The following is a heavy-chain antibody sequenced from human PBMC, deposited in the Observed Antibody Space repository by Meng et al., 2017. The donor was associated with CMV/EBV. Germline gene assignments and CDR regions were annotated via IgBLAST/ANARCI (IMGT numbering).Heavy chain of an antibody. D-gene: IGHD2-8*01. V-gene: IGHV4-59*01. J-gene: IGHJ5*02. CDR2: IYYSGST. CDR3: ARKPLLRHWFDP. Sequence: SETLSLTCTASGGSISSYYWSWIRQPPGKGLEWIGYIYYSGSTNYNPSLKSRVTISVDTSKNQFSLKLSSVTAADTAVYYCARKPLLRHWFDPWGQGTLVTVSS. CDR1: GGSISSYY.